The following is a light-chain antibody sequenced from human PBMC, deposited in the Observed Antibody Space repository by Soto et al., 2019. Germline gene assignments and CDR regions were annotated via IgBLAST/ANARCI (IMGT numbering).Light chain of an antibody. CDR1: QSVSRSF. CDR3: QQYATLPFT. V-gene: IGKV3-20*01. CDR2: VVS. Sequence: EIVLTQSPGTLSLSPGERATLSCRASQSVSRSFLAWYQQKPGQAPRLLIYVVSNRATGVPDRFSGSGSGTDFTLTITRLEPEDFAVYYCQQYATLPFTFGPGTKVDIK. J-gene: IGKJ3*01.